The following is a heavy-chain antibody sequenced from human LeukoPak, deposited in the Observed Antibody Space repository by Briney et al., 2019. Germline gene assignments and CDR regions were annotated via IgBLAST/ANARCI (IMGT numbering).Heavy chain of an antibody. CDR3: ARGYYDTGGYYRFDS. J-gene: IGHJ4*02. Sequence: PSETLSLTCTVSGGSMSSYYWNWIRQPPGKGLEWIGHIYYSGSTNYNSALKSRVTISVGASRNHFSPDVTSVTAADTAVYYCARGYYDTGGYYRFDSWGQGTLVTVSS. CDR2: IYYSGST. V-gene: IGHV4-59*01. CDR1: GGSMSSYY. D-gene: IGHD3-22*01.